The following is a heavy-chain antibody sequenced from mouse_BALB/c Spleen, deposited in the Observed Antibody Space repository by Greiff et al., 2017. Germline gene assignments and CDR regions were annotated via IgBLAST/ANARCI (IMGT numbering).Heavy chain of an antibody. CDR2: INPSNGGT. D-gene: IGHD2-1*01. CDR1: GYTFTSYY. V-gene: IGHV1S81*02. Sequence: VKLQESGAELVKPGASVKLSCKASGYTFTSYYMYWVKQRPGQGLEWIGEINPSNGGTNFNEKFKSKATLTVDKSSSTAYMQLSSLTSEDSAVYYCTRDGNYGAMDYWGQGTSVTVSS. J-gene: IGHJ4*01. CDR3: TRDGNYGAMDY.